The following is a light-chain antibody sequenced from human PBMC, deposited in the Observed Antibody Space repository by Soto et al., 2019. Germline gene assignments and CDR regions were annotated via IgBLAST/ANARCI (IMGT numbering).Light chain of an antibody. Sequence: EIVLTQSPATLSLSPGERATLSCRASQSVSSYLAWYQQKPGQAPRLLIYDASNRATGIPARFSGSGSGTDFMLTISSPEPEDFAVYYCQQRSNWPRITFGGGTKVEIK. J-gene: IGKJ4*01. CDR3: QQRSNWPRIT. CDR2: DAS. CDR1: QSVSSY. V-gene: IGKV3-11*01.